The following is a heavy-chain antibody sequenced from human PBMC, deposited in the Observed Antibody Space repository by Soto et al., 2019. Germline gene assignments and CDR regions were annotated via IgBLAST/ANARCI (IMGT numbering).Heavy chain of an antibody. V-gene: IGHV4-4*07. CDR2: FYTSGSP. J-gene: IGHJ6*02. CDR1: SAAIRNYE. Sequence: SETLSLTCTVSSAAIRNYEWSWIRQPAGRGLEWIGRFYTSGSPNYNPSLKSRVTMSVDTSQNQFSLKLNYVTAADTAVYFCARDSAGCTGGICYADNYFGMDVWGQGTTVTVSS. CDR3: ARDSAGCTGGICYADNYFGMDV. D-gene: IGHD2-2*01.